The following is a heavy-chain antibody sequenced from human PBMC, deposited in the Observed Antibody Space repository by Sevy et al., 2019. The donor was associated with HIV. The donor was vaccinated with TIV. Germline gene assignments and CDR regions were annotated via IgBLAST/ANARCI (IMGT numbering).Heavy chain of an antibody. CDR1: GYTFTSYG. D-gene: IGHD3-3*01. CDR2: ISAYNGNT. J-gene: IGHJ6*02. Sequence: ASVKVSCKASGYTFTSYGISWVRQAPGQGLEWMGWISAYNGNTNYAQKLQGRVTMTTDTSTSTAYMELRSLRSDDTAVYYCARDSGVYDFWSGYYRGKGYGMDVWGQWTTVTVSS. CDR3: ARDSGVYDFWSGYYRGKGYGMDV. V-gene: IGHV1-18*01.